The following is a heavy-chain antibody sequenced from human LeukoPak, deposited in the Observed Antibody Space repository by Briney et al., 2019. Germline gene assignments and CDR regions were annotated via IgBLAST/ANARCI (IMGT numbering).Heavy chain of an antibody. CDR1: GGSISSYY. V-gene: IGHV4-59*01. D-gene: IGHD6-13*01. Sequence: AETLSLTCSVSGGSISSYYWSWIRQPPGKGLEWIGYIYYSGSTNYNPSLKSRVTISVDTSENQLSLKLSSVTAADTALYYCARAHTSSWYMDNWGQGTLVTVSS. CDR2: IYYSGST. J-gene: IGHJ4*02. CDR3: ARAHTSSWYMDN.